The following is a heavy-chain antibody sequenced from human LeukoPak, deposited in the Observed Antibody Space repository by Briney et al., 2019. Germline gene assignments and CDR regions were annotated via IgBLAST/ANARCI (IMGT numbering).Heavy chain of an antibody. Sequence: ASVKVSCKASGYTFTSYGISWVRQAPGQGLEWMGWISAYNGNTNYAQKLQGRVTMTTDTSTSTAYMELSSLRSEDTAVYYCATSHLGIAAAGPANDAFDIWGQGTMVTVFS. J-gene: IGHJ3*02. V-gene: IGHV1-18*01. CDR2: ISAYNGNT. CDR3: ATSHLGIAAAGPANDAFDI. D-gene: IGHD6-13*01. CDR1: GYTFTSYG.